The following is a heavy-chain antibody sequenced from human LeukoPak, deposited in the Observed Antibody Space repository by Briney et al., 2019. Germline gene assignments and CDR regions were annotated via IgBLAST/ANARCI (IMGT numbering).Heavy chain of an antibody. V-gene: IGHV3-49*03. CDR2: IRSKAYGGTT. CDR1: GFTFGSYA. J-gene: IGHJ4*02. CDR3: TRDGLDYYDSSGYY. D-gene: IGHD3-22*01. Sequence: GGSLRHSCTASGFTFGSYAMSWFRQAPGKGLEWVGFIRSKAYGGTTEYAASVKGRFTISRDDSKSIAYLQMNSLKTEDTAVYYCTRDGLDYYDSSGYYWGQGTLVPVSS.